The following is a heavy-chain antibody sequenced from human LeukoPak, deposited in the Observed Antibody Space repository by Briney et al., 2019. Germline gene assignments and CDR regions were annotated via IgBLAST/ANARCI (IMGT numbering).Heavy chain of an antibody. CDR1: GFTFSSYW. J-gene: IGHJ4*02. CDR2: IKQDGSEK. CDR3: ARDRVQPNYYDSSGYHDY. Sequence: QAGGSLRLSCAASGFTFSSYWMSWVRQAPGKGLEWVANIKQDGSEKYYVDSVKGRFTISRDNAKNSLYLQMNSLRAEDTAVYYCARDRVQPNYYDSSGYHDYWGQGTLVTVSS. V-gene: IGHV3-7*01. D-gene: IGHD3-22*01.